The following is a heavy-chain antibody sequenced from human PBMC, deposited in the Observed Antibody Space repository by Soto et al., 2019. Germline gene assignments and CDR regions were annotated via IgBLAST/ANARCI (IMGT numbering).Heavy chain of an antibody. Sequence: SVKVSCKASGCTFNNSAISWVRQAPGQGLEWMGGIIPILGTANYAQKFRGRVTITADESTSTGYMDLSSLRSEDTAVYYCARPYDSSDYYGGGMDVWGQGITVTVSS. CDR3: ARPYDSSDYYGGGMDV. V-gene: IGHV1-69*13. J-gene: IGHJ6*01. CDR1: GCTFNNSA. D-gene: IGHD3-22*01. CDR2: IIPILGTA.